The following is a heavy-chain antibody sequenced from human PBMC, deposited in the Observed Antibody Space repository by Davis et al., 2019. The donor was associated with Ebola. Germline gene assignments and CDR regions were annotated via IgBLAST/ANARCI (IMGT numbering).Heavy chain of an antibody. D-gene: IGHD3-10*01. V-gene: IGHV1-2*04. J-gene: IGHJ6*02. CDR3: ARGGTIWFRELLDYYYYYGMDV. CDR1: GYTFTGYY. Sequence: AASVKVSCKASGYTFTGYYMHWVRQAPGQGLEWMGWINPNSGGTNYAQKFQGWVTMTRDTSISTAYMELGRLRSDDTAVYYCARGGTIWFRELLDYYYYYGMDVWGQGTTVTVSS. CDR2: INPNSGGT.